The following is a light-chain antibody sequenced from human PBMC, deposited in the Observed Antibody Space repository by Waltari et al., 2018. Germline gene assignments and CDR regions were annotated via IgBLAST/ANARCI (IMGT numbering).Light chain of an antibody. V-gene: IGLV2-14*01. CDR2: EFS. CDR3: SSYTSSTTLV. CDR1: SSDVGGYNY. Sequence: QSALTQPASVSGSPGQSITISCTGTSSDVGGYNYVSWYQQHPGKAPKLLIYEFSNRPSGVSHRFPGSTSGNTASLTISGLQAEDEADYYCSSYTSSTTLVFGGGTKLTVL. J-gene: IGLJ2*01.